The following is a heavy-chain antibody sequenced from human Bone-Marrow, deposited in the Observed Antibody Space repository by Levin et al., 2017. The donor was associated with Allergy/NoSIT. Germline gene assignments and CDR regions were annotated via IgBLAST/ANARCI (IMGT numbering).Heavy chain of an antibody. Sequence: SETLSLTCTVSGGSISSYYWSWIRQPPGRGLEWIGYISDIGSTNYNPSLKSRVIMSVDTSNNNFSLKLSSVTAADTAVYYCARGDDTVVTPGGWLDPWGQGTLVTVSS. V-gene: IGHV4-59*01. CDR1: GGSISSYY. CDR3: ARGDDTVVTPGGWLDP. D-gene: IGHD4-23*01. CDR2: ISDIGST. J-gene: IGHJ5*02.